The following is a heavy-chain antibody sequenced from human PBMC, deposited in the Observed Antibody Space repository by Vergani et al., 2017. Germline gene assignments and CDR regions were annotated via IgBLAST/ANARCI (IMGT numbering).Heavy chain of an antibody. J-gene: IGHJ5*02. CDR1: GYSFTSYW. CDR2: IYPGDSDT. D-gene: IGHD6-13*01. Sequence: EVQLVQSGAEVKKPGESLKISCKGSGYSFTSYWIGWVRQMPGKGLEWMGIIYPGDSDTRYSPSFQGQVTISADKSISTAYLQWSSLKASDTAMYYCARRKGGDQVVAASGTFDPWGQGTLVTGSS. V-gene: IGHV5-51*01. CDR3: ARRKGGDQVVAASGTFDP.